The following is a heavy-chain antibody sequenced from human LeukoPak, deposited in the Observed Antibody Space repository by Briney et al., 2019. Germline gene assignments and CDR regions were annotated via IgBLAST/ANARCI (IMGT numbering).Heavy chain of an antibody. CDR1: GGSFSGYY. J-gene: IGHJ4*02. V-gene: IGHV4-34*01. Sequence: SETLSLTCAVYGGSFSGYYWSWIRQPPGKGLEWIGEINHSGSTNYNPSLKSRVTISVDTSKNQFSLKLSSVTAADTAVYYCARGRRYYDFWSGYYTHFDYRGQGTLVTVSS. D-gene: IGHD3-3*01. CDR3: ARGRRYYDFWSGYYTHFDY. CDR2: INHSGST.